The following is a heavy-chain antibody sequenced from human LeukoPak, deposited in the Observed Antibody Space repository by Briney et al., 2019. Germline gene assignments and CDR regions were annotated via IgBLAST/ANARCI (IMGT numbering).Heavy chain of an antibody. CDR2: IKQDGSEK. J-gene: IGHJ3*02. CDR1: GFTFSSYW. Sequence: GRSVRLSCAAPGFTFSSYWMSWVRQAPGKGLEWVANIKQDGSEKYYVDSVKGRFTISRDNDKNSLYLQMNSLRAEDTAVYYCARQLRGGAFDIWGQGTMVTVSS. D-gene: IGHD3-10*01. CDR3: ARQLRGGAFDI. V-gene: IGHV3-7*01.